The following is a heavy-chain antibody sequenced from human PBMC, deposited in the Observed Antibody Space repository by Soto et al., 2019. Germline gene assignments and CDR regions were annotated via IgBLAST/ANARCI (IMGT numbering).Heavy chain of an antibody. Sequence: QLQLQESGPGLVKPSETLSLTCTVSDVSISSSSYYWGWIRQPPGKGLEWIGSIYYSGSTYYNPSLKSRVTISVDTSKNQFSLKLSSVTAADTAVYYCARLRAMTSFDYWGQGTLVTVSS. CDR1: DVSISSSSYY. V-gene: IGHV4-39*01. CDR2: IYYSGST. D-gene: IGHD4-17*01. J-gene: IGHJ4*02. CDR3: ARLRAMTSFDY.